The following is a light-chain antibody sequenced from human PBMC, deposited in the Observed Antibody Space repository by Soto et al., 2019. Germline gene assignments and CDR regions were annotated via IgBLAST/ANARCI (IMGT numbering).Light chain of an antibody. CDR3: QQYYTGIA. CDR2: RAS. Sequence: DIVMTQSPDSLALSLGERATINCKSSRSVLYSSNNKNYLAWYQQKAGQRPKLLIYRASIRESGVPDRFSGSGSGTDFTLTISSLQAEDVAVYYCQQYYTGIAFGQGTRLEI. V-gene: IGKV4-1*01. J-gene: IGKJ5*01. CDR1: RSVLYSSNNKNY.